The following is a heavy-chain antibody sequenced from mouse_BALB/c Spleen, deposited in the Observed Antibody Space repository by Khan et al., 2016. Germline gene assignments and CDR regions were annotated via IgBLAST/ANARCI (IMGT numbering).Heavy chain of an antibody. D-gene: IGHD2-3*01. V-gene: IGHV9-1*02. Sequence: QIQLVQSGPELKKPGETVKISCKASGYTFTNYGMNWVKQAPGKGLKWMGWINTYTGEPTYADDFKGRFAFSLETSASTAYLQINNLKNEDMATYFVARMDGYYDYWGQGTTLTVSS. CDR1: GYTFTNYG. CDR2: INTYTGEP. J-gene: IGHJ2*01. CDR3: ARMDGYYDY.